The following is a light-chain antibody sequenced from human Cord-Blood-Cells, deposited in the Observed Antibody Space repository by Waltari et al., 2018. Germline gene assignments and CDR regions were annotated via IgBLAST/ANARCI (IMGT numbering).Light chain of an antibody. J-gene: IGKJ4*01. Sequence: DIQMTQSPSSLSASVGDRVTITCQASQDICNYLNWYQQKPGKAPKLLIYEASNLETGVPSRFSGSGSGTVLTFTISSLQPEDIATYYCQQYDNPALTFGGGTKVEIK. CDR1: QDICNY. CDR2: EAS. CDR3: QQYDNPALT. V-gene: IGKV1-33*01.